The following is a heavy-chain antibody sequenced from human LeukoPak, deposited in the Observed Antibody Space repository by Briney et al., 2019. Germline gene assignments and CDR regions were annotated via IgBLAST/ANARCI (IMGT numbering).Heavy chain of an antibody. CDR1: GGSISSSSFY. D-gene: IGHD3-10*01. V-gene: IGHV4-39*01. J-gene: IGHJ3*02. Sequence: SETLSLTCTVSGGSISSSSFYWGWIRQPPGKGLEWIGNIYYSGPTYNSPSLKNRVTISVDTSQNQISLKLSSVTAADTAVYCCARPHLGRGGCDAFDIWGRGTLVTVSS. CDR3: ARPHLGRGGCDAFDI. CDR2: IYYSGPT.